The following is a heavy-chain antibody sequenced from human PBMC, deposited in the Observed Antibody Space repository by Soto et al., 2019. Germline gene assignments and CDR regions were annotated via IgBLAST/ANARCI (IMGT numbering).Heavy chain of an antibody. CDR1: GGSISSSSYY. D-gene: IGHD3-16*01. V-gene: IGHV6-1*01. Sequence: SETLSLTCTVSGGSISSSSYYWDWIRQSPSRGLEWLGRTYYRSKWSNDYAVSVKGRITINPDTSNNQVSLHLNSVTPDDTAVYYCARLIGNSWLDSWGQGTLVTVSS. CDR2: TYYRSKWSN. CDR3: ARLIGNSWLDS. J-gene: IGHJ5*01.